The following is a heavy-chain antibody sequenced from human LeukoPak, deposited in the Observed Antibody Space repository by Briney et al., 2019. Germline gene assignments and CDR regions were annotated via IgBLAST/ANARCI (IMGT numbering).Heavy chain of an antibody. Sequence: GGSLRLSCAGSGLTFDTHWMSWVRQAPGKGLEWVAHISERGTEKYYVDSVKGRFTISRDNAKNSLYLQMNSLRDEGTAVYYCARVGPPRYSSGWLYYYYGMDVWGQGTTVTVSS. V-gene: IGHV3-7*01. CDR3: ARVGPPRYSSGWLYYYYGMDV. J-gene: IGHJ6*02. CDR1: GLTFDTHW. D-gene: IGHD6-19*01. CDR2: ISERGTEK.